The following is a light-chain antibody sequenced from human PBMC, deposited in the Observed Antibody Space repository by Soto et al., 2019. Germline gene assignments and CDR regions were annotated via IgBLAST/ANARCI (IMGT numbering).Light chain of an antibody. V-gene: IGKV1-27*01. CDR2: AAS. J-gene: IGKJ3*01. CDR1: QCIRNF. CDR3: ERYSSVPV. Sequence: DIQMTQSPTSLSASVGDRVTITCRASQCIRNFVAWYQQKPGKAPKLLIYAASTLQSGVPSRFSGSGSGTDFTLTINSLQADDVATYSCERYSSVPVFGPGTKVEIK.